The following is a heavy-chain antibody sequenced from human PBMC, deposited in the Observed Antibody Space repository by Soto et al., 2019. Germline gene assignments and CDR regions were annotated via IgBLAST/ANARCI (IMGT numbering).Heavy chain of an antibody. CDR3: AASGPQSGYGDLYRYYYYYYMDV. D-gene: IGHD4-17*01. J-gene: IGHJ6*03. CDR2: IVVGSGNT. Sequence: QMQLVQSGPEVKKPGTSVKVSCKASGFTFTSSAMQWVRQARGQRLEWIGWIVVGSGNTNYAQKFQERVTITRDMSTSTAYMELSSLRSEDTAVYYCAASGPQSGYGDLYRYYYYYYMDVWGKGTTVTVSS. CDR1: GFTFTSSA. V-gene: IGHV1-58*02.